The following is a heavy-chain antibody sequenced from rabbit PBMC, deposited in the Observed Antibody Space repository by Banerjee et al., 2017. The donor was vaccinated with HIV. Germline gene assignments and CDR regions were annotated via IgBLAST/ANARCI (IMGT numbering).Heavy chain of an antibody. CDR3: ARGQNGGVSGDGADL. D-gene: IGHD1-1*01. J-gene: IGHJ2*01. Sequence: QSLEESGGDLVKPGASLTLTCTASGFSFSNSYYMCWVRQAPGKGLEWIACINTSSGGTVYASWAKGRFTVSKTSSTTVTLQMTSLTAADTATYSCARGQNGGVSGDGADLWGPGTLVTVS. CDR1: GFSFSNSYY. V-gene: IGHV1S40*01. CDR2: INTSSGGT.